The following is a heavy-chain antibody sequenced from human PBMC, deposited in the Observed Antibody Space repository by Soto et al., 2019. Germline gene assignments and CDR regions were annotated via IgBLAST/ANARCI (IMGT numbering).Heavy chain of an antibody. J-gene: IGHJ4*02. CDR3: AKAAQWELLHYFDY. CDR2: ISYDGSNK. V-gene: IGHV3-30*18. Sequence: PGGSLRLSCAASGFTFSSYGMHWVRQAPGKGLEWVAVISYDGSNKYYADSVKGRSTISRDNSKNTLYLQMNSLRAEDTAVYYCAKAAQWELLHYFDYWGQGTLVTVSS. D-gene: IGHD1-26*01. CDR1: GFTFSSYG.